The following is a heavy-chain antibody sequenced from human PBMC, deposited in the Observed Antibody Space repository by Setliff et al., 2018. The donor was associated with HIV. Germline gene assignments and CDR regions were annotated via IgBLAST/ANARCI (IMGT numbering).Heavy chain of an antibody. Sequence: GGSLRLSCAASGFTFSSYSMHWVRQAPGKGLEWVAVIWYDGSNKYYADSVKGRFTISRDNSKNTLYLQMNNLRAEDTAVYYCVRDYMWAFDYWGQGTLVTVSS. CDR3: VRDYMWAFDY. J-gene: IGHJ4*02. D-gene: IGHD1-26*01. CDR1: GFTFSSYS. CDR2: IWYDGSNK. V-gene: IGHV3-33*01.